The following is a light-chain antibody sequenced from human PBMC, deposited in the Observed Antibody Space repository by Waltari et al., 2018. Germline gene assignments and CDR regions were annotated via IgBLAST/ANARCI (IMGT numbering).Light chain of an antibody. V-gene: IGKV3-11*01. J-gene: IGKJ3*01. CDR1: QSVTSY. CDR2: DAS. CDR3: QQRSNWPPAIT. Sequence: DIVLTQSPATLSLSPGERATLSCRASQSVTSYLAWYQQKPGQVPRLLIYDASNRATGIPARFSGAGSETDFTLTISSLEPEDFAVYYCQQRSNWPPAITFGPGTKVDIK.